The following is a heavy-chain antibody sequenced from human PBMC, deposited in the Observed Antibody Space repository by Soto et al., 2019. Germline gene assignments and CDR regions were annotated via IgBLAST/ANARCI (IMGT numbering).Heavy chain of an antibody. Sequence: QVQLQESGPGLVKPSQTLSLTCTVSGGPVINGDSYLNWIRQHPEKGLEWMGYINYRGTTNYNAALKSRILISVDTSKNQFSLRLTSVTAADTAVYYGARDAPGAAPYWGQGTLVTVSS. CDR1: GGPVINGDSY. CDR3: ARDAPGAAPY. D-gene: IGHD6-13*01. V-gene: IGHV4-31*03. CDR2: INYRGTT. J-gene: IGHJ4*02.